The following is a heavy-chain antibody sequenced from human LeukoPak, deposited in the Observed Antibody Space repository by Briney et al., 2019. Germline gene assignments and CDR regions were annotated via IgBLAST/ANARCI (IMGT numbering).Heavy chain of an antibody. CDR2: IYATGST. D-gene: IGHD3-10*01. V-gene: IGHV4-4*09. CDR1: GGSISSYS. CDR3: ARHGSVRSPLGP. J-gene: IGHJ5*02. Sequence: SETLSLTCTVSGGSISSYSWSWIRQPPGKGLEWSGYIYATGSTNYNPSLKSRVTISVDTSKNQFSLNLRSVTAADTAVYYCARHGSVRSPLGPWGQGTLVTVSS.